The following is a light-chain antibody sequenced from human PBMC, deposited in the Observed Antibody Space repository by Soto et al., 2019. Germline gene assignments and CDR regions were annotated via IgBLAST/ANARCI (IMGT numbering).Light chain of an antibody. V-gene: IGKV1-39*01. CDR3: QQSYSSLT. CDR2: AAS. Sequence: DIQMTQSPSSQSASVGDRVTITCRASQSISSYLNWYQQKPGKAPKLLIYAASSLQSGVPSRFSGSGSGTAFTLTISSLQPEDFATYYCQQSYSSLTFGGGTKVEIK. CDR1: QSISSY. J-gene: IGKJ4*01.